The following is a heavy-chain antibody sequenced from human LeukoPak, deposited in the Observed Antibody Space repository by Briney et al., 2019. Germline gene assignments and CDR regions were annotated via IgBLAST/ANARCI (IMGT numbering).Heavy chain of an antibody. Sequence: GGSLRLSCAASGFTFTTYAMSWVRQAPGKGLEWVSAISGSGDSTYYADSVKGRFTLSRDNSDNTLYLQMNSLRAEDTAVYYCAREEQQLVQGGFDYWGQGTLVTVSS. CDR3: AREEQQLVQGGFDY. J-gene: IGHJ4*02. CDR2: ISGSGDST. D-gene: IGHD6-13*01. V-gene: IGHV3-23*01. CDR1: GFTFTTYA.